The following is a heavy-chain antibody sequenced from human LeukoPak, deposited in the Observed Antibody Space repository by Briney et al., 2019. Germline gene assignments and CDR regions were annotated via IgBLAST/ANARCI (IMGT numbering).Heavy chain of an antibody. CDR3: AKYDSSGYYDPQSAFDY. CDR2: ISGSGVST. V-gene: IGHV3-23*01. J-gene: IGHJ4*02. Sequence: PGGSLRLSCAASGFTLSSYAMSWVRQAPGKGLEWVSAISGSGVSTYYADSVKGRFTISRDNSENTVYLQMNSLRAEDTAVYYCAKYDSSGYYDPQSAFDYWGQGTLSPSPQ. D-gene: IGHD3-22*01. CDR1: GFTLSSYA.